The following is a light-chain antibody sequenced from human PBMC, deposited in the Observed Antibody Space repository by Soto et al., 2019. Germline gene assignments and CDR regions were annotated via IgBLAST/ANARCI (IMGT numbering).Light chain of an antibody. V-gene: IGLV1-51*01. Sequence: QSVLTQPPSVSAAPGQKVTISCSGSSSNIGNNYVSWYQQLPGTAPKLLIYDNNKRPSGIPDRFSDSKSGTSATLGITGLQTGDEADYYCGTWDSCLSAYVFGTGTRVTVL. CDR3: GTWDSCLSAYV. CDR2: DNN. J-gene: IGLJ1*01. CDR1: SSNIGNNY.